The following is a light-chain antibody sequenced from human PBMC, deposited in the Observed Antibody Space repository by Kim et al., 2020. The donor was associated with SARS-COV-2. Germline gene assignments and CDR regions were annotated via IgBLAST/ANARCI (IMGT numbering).Light chain of an antibody. J-gene: IGLJ3*02. CDR2: EDN. V-gene: IGLV6-57*01. CDR1: SGSIATNY. Sequence: NFMLTQPHSVSDSPGKTVTISCTRSSGSIATNYVQWYQLRPGSSPTTVIYEDNQRPSGVPDRFSGSIDSSSNSASLTISGLKTEDEADYYCQSYDSSNQVFGGGTKLTVL. CDR3: QSYDSSNQV.